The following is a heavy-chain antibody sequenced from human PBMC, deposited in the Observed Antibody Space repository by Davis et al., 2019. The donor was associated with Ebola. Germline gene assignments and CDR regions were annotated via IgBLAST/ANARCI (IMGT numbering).Heavy chain of an antibody. J-gene: IGHJ4*02. CDR2: ISGSGGST. D-gene: IGHD6-19*01. CDR1: GFTFSSYA. CDR3: ARERWLGDYYFDY. Sequence: GGSLRLSCAASGFTFSSYAMSWVRQAPGKGLEWVSAISGSGGSTYYADSVKGRFTISRDNAKNSLYLQMNSLRAEDTAVYYCARERWLGDYYFDYWGQGTLVTVSS. V-gene: IGHV3-23*01.